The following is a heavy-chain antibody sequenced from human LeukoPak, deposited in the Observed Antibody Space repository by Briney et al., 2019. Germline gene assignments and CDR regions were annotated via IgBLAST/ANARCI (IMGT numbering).Heavy chain of an antibody. V-gene: IGHV3-48*02. CDR2: ITADSGTT. CDR1: GFTFSTKG. CDR3: ARPYYSNYYYYGMDV. D-gene: IGHD4-11*01. J-gene: IGHJ6*02. Sequence: GGSLRISCVVSGFTFSTKGMNWVRQAPGKGWERVSYITADSGTTYYADSVKGRFTISRDNAKNSLYLKMNSLRDEDTAVYYCARPYYSNYYYYGMDVWGQGTTVTVSS.